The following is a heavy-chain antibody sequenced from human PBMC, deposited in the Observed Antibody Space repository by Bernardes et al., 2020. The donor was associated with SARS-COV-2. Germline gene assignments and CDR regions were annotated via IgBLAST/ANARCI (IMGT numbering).Heavy chain of an antibody. CDR2: LYSDGST. J-gene: IGHJ5*02. D-gene: IGHD6-13*01. V-gene: IGHV3-66*02. CDR3: ARAELYSSSWRTDNWFDP. Sequence: GGSLRLSCAAFELTVSTNYMTWVRQAPGKGLEWVSVLYSDGSTFYADSVKGRFTISRDNSKNTLYLQMNSLRAEDTAVYYCARAELYSSSWRTDNWFDPWGQGTLVTVSS. CDR1: ELTVSTNY.